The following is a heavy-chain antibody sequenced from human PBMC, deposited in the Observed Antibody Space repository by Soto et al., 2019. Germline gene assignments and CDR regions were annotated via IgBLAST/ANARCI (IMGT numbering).Heavy chain of an antibody. J-gene: IGHJ4*02. D-gene: IGHD4-4*01. Sequence: GSLRLSCAASGXTFSSYSMHWVRQAPGTGLEWVAVISYEGSNKYYADSVKGRFTISRDNSKNTLYLQMNSLRTEDTAVYYCARVLGGMATVPFDYWGQGALGTVS. CDR1: GXTFSSYS. CDR3: ARVLGGMATVPFDY. V-gene: IGHV3-30-3*01. CDR2: ISYEGSNK.